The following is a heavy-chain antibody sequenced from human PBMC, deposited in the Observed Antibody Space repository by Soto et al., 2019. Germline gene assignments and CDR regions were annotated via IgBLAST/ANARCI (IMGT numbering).Heavy chain of an antibody. J-gene: IGHJ6*02. CDR3: ARDGCYKGRCYYYGMDV. CDR2: ISSSSSTI. Sequence: GGSLRLSCAASGFTFSSYSMNWVRQAPGKGLEWVSYISSSSSTIYYADSVKGRFTISRDNAKNSLYLQMNSLRDEDTAVYYCARDGCYKGRCYYYGMDVWGQGTTVTVSS. V-gene: IGHV3-48*02. CDR1: GFTFSSYS. D-gene: IGHD2-2*02.